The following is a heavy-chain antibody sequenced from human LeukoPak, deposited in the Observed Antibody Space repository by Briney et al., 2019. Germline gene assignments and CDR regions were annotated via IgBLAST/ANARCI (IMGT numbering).Heavy chain of an antibody. CDR2: FDPVDVET. J-gene: IGHJ6*02. CDR1: GYSLTQLS. V-gene: IGHV1-24*01. CDR3: ATDDIAAAGTTTYYYYGMDV. D-gene: IGHD6-13*01. Sequence: ASVKVSCKVSGYSLTQLSMHWVRQGIGRGLEWMGGFDPVDVETIYAQKFQGRVTMTENTSTDTAYMELSSLRSDDTAVYYCATDDIAAAGTTTYYYYGMDVWGQGTTVTVSS.